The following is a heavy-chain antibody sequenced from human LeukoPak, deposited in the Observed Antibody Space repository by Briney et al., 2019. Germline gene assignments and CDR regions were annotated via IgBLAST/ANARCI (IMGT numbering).Heavy chain of an antibody. V-gene: IGHV1-2*02. CDR3: ARERSNIAADSYFDY. D-gene: IGHD6-6*01. Sequence: ASVKVSCKASGYTFTGYYMHWVRQAPGQGLEWMGWINPNSGGTNYAQKFQGRVTMTRDTSISTAYMELSRLRSDDTAVYYCARERSNIAADSYFDYWGQGTLVTVSS. J-gene: IGHJ4*02. CDR1: GYTFTGYY. CDR2: INPNSGGT.